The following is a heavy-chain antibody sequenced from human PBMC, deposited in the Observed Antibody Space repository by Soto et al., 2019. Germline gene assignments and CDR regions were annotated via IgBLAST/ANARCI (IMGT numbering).Heavy chain of an antibody. CDR1: GGTFRNHV. CDR3: ARDLEFRAGNISHLDY. D-gene: IGHD6-13*01. J-gene: IGHJ4*02. Sequence: EASVKVSCKASGGTFRNHVFNWVRQAPGQGLEWMGGIIPIIGTPNYAQKFQGRVTITADASTSTVYLEVSSLRSQDTAVYYCARDLEFRAGNISHLDYWGQGTLVTVSS. V-gene: IGHV1-69*13. CDR2: IIPIIGTP.